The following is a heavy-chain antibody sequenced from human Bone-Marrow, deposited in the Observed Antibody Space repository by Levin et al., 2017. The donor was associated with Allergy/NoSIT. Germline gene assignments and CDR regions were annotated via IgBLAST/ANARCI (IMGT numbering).Heavy chain of an antibody. Sequence: GASVKVSCKASGGTFSSYAISWVRQAPGQGLEWMGGIIPIFGTANYAQKFQGRVTITADESTSTAYMELSSLRSEDTAVYYCAREGRPKIAVAGRIYYYYYGMDVWGQGTTVTVSS. D-gene: IGHD6-19*01. CDR1: GGTFSSYA. CDR2: IIPIFGTA. V-gene: IGHV1-69*13. CDR3: AREGRPKIAVAGRIYYYYYGMDV. J-gene: IGHJ6*02.